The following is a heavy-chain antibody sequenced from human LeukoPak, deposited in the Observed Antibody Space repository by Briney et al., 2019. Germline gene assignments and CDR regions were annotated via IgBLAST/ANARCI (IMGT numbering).Heavy chain of an antibody. J-gene: IGHJ4*02. V-gene: IGHV3-30-3*01. CDR1: GFTFSSYA. Sequence: GRSLRLSCAASGFTFSSYAMHWVRQAPGKGLEWVAVISYDGSNKYYADSVKGRFTISRDNSKNTLYLQMNSLRAEDTAVYYCARDLLIAAAGMIGTFDYWGQGTLVTVSS. CDR2: ISYDGSNK. D-gene: IGHD6-13*01. CDR3: ARDLLIAAAGMIGTFDY.